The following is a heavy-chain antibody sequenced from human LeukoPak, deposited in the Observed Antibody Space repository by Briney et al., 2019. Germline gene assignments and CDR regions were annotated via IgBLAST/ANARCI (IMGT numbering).Heavy chain of an antibody. CDR2: IKQDGSQK. D-gene: IGHD3-22*01. V-gene: IGHV3-7*01. CDR1: GFTFSSYW. Sequence: GGSLRLSCAASGFTFSSYWMTWVRQAPEKGLEWVVNIKQDGSQKFYLDSVKGRFTISRDNAKESLFLQMNSLRAEDTAVYYCARHYDSTAYSLDYWGQGTLVTVSS. CDR3: ARHYDSTAYSLDY. J-gene: IGHJ4*02.